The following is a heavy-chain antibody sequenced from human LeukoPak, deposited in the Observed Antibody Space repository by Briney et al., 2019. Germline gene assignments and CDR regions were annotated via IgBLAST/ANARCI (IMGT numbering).Heavy chain of an antibody. CDR2: ISGGGGST. CDR1: GFTFSSCA. CDR3: AKGPLIEVAGTTWDY. J-gene: IGHJ4*02. V-gene: IGHV3-23*01. Sequence: GGSLRLSCAASGFTFSSCAMSWVRQAPGEGREWDSAISGGGGSTYYADSVKGRFTISRDNSKNTLYLQMNSLRAEDTALYYCAKGPLIEVAGTTWDYWGQGTLVTVSS. D-gene: IGHD6-19*01.